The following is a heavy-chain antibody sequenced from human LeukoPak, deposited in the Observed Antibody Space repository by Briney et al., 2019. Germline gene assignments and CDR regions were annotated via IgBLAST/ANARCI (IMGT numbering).Heavy chain of an antibody. V-gene: IGHV3-9*01. CDR1: GFTFDDYA. J-gene: IGHJ4*02. D-gene: IGHD3-22*01. Sequence: GGSLRLSCAASGFTFDDYAMHWVRQAPGKGLEWVSGISWNSGSIGYADSVKGRFTISRDNAKNSLYLQMNSLRAEDTALYYCAKDRGYALDSSGLDYWGQGTLVTVSS. CDR3: AKDRGYALDSSGLDY. CDR2: ISWNSGSI.